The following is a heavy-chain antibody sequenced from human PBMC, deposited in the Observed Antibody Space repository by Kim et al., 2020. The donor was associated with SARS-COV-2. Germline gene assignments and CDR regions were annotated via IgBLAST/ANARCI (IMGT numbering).Heavy chain of an antibody. V-gene: IGHV3-23*03. D-gene: IGHD5-12*01. CDR1: GFTFSSYA. CDR2: IYSGGSST. Sequence: GGSLRLSCAASGFTFSSYAMSWVRQAPGKGLEWVSVIYSGGSSTYYADSVKGRFTISRDNSENTLYLQMNSLRAEDTAVYYCAGTRLYSGYQRLYYYYG. CDR3: AGTRLYSGYQRLYYYYG. J-gene: IGHJ6*01.